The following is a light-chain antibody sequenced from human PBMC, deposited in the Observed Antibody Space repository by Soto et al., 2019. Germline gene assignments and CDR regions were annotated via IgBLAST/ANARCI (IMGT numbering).Light chain of an antibody. CDR3: RSYTRSTIYV. Sequence: QSVLTQPASVSGSPGQSITISCTGTSSDVGGYNHVSWYQHYPGKAPKLIIYDVTNRPSGVSNRFSGSKSGNTASLTISGLQAEDGADNFCRSYTRSTIYVFGTGTKVTVL. CDR2: DVT. CDR1: SSDVGGYNH. V-gene: IGLV2-14*03. J-gene: IGLJ1*01.